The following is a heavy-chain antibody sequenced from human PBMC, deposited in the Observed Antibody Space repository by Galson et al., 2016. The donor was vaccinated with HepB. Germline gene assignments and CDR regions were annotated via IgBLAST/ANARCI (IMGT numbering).Heavy chain of an antibody. CDR3: TRTSRSGDLFDY. CDR1: GFTFRGYW. J-gene: IGHJ4*02. CDR2: IKQDGSEK. Sequence: SLRLSCAASGFTFRGYWMSWVRQAPGKGPEWVANIKQDGSEKDYVDSVKGRFTISRDNAKNSLYLQMNSLRAEDTAVYYCTRTSRSGDLFDYWGQGTPVTVSS. D-gene: IGHD3-10*01. V-gene: IGHV3-7*01.